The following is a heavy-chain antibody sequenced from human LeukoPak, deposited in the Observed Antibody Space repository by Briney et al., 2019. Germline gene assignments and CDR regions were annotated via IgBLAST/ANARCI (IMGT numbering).Heavy chain of an antibody. D-gene: IGHD3-3*01. V-gene: IGHV4-59*01. J-gene: IGHJ3*02. CDR3: ARETLRDYDFWSGYYPDAFDI. Sequence: SETLSLTCTVSGGSISSYYWSWIRQPPGKGLEWIGYIYYSGSTNYNPSLKSPVTISVDTSKNQFSLKLSSVTAADTAVYYCARETLRDYDFWSGYYPDAFDIWGQGTMVTVSS. CDR2: IYYSGST. CDR1: GGSISSYY.